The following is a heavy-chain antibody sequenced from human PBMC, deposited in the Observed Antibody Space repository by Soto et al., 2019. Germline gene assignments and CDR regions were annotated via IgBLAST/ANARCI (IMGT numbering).Heavy chain of an antibody. D-gene: IGHD3-3*01. CDR2: ITGSGRTT. Sequence: EVPLLESGGGLVQPGGSLTLSCAASTFTFNNYAMTWVRQAPGKGLEWVSGITGSGRTTYYADSVKGRFTISRDNSKNTLYLQINTLRAEDTAIYYCAKDQGFTIFGVESYGMDVWGQGTTVTVSS. CDR1: TFTFNNYA. J-gene: IGHJ6*02. V-gene: IGHV3-23*01. CDR3: AKDQGFTIFGVESYGMDV.